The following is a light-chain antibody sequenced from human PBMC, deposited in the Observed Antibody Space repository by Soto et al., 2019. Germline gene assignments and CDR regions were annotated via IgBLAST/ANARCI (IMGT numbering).Light chain of an antibody. CDR1: QDITNY. CDR3: HQYDILPQT. J-gene: IGKJ5*01. V-gene: IGKV1-33*01. CDR2: ESS. Sequence: DIQMTRSPSSLSASVGDRVTFTCQASQDITNYLNWYQQKPGKALKLLIYESSNLETGVPSRFSGRGSGTYFSFTISSLQPEDIATYCCHQYDILPQTVVQGTLREI.